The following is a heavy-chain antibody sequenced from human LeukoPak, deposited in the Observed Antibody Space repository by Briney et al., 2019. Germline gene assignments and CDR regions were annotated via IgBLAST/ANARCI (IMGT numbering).Heavy chain of an antibody. CDR3: TTLLTMIH. CDR1: GFTFSNCA. V-gene: IGHV3-23*01. D-gene: IGHD3-22*01. Sequence: PGGSLRLSCAASGFTFSNCAMSWVRQAPGKGLEWVSSFSGNGGATYYADSVKGRFTISRDNSKNMLYLQMNSLRAEDTAVYYCTTLLTMIHWGQGTLVTVSS. CDR2: FSGNGGAT. J-gene: IGHJ4*02.